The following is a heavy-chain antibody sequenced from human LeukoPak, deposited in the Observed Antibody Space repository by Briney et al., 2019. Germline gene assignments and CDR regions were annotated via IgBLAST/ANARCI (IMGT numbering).Heavy chain of an antibody. CDR1: GFTFSSYA. V-gene: IGHV3-23*01. CDR2: ISGSGGST. D-gene: IGHD2-21*02. Sequence: GGSLRLSCAASGFTFSSYAMSWARQAPGKGLEWVSAISGSGGSTYYADSVKGRFTISRDNSKNTLYLQMNSLRAEDTAVYYCAKDRVSYCGGDCFFEFDIWGQGTMVTVSS. CDR3: AKDRVSYCGGDCFFEFDI. J-gene: IGHJ3*02.